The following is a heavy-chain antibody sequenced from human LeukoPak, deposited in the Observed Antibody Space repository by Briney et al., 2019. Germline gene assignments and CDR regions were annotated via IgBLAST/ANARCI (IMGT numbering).Heavy chain of an antibody. D-gene: IGHD3-10*01. V-gene: IGHV4-39*01. J-gene: IGHJ5*02. Sequence: PSETLSLTCTVSGGSISSYYWGWIRQPPGKGLEWIGSIYYSGSTYYNPSLKSRVTISVDTSKNQFSLKLSSVTAADTAVYYCARHLSEGFGENRFDPWGQGTLVTVSS. CDR2: IYYSGST. CDR3: ARHLSEGFGENRFDP. CDR1: GGSISSYY.